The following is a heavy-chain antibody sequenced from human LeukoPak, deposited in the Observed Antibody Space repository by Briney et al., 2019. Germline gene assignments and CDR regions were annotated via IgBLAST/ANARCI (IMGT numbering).Heavy chain of an antibody. J-gene: IGHJ5*02. CDR1: GFTFSDYY. CDR3: ARDSDGDYVSRFDP. Sequence: GGSLRLSCAASGFTFSDYYMSWIRQAPGKGLVWVSRINTDGSSTSYADSVKGRFTISRDNAKNTLYLQMNSLRAEDTAVYYCARDSDGDYVSRFDPWGQGTLVTVSS. CDR2: INTDGSST. V-gene: IGHV3-74*01. D-gene: IGHD4-17*01.